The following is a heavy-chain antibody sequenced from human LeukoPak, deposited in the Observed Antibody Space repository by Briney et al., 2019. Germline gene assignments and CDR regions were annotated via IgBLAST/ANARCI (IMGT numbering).Heavy chain of an antibody. CDR2: IYSGGST. J-gene: IGHJ3*02. CDR1: GFTVSSNY. CDR3: ARGMITFGGVIVEAFDI. V-gene: IGHV3-66*01. D-gene: IGHD3-16*02. Sequence: GGSLRLSCAASGFTVSSNYMSWVRQAPGKGLEWVSVIYSGGSTYYADSVKGRFTISRDNSKNTLYLQMNSLRAEDTAVYYCARGMITFGGVIVEAFDIWGQGTMVTVSS.